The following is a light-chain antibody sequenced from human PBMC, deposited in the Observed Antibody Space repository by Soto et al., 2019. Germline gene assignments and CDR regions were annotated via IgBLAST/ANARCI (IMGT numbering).Light chain of an antibody. CDR3: QQTYSIPPT. J-gene: IGKJ4*01. CDR2: AAS. Sequence: DIQMTQSPSSLSASVGDRVTITCRASQTISSYLNWYQQRPGKAPNLLISAASSLQSGVPSRFSGSGSGTDFTLTISSLQPEDFATYYCQQTYSIPPTFGGGTKVEIK. CDR1: QTISSY. V-gene: IGKV1-39*01.